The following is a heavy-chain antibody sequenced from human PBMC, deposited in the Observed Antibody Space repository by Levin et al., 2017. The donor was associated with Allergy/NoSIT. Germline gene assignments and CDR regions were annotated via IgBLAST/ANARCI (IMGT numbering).Heavy chain of an antibody. V-gene: IGHV5-51*01. J-gene: IGHJ6*02. CDR2: IYPGDSDT. Sequence: TGESLKISCKGSGYSFTSYWIGWVRQMPGKGLEWMGIIYPGDSDTRYSPSFQGQVTISADKSISTAYLQWSSLKASDTAMYYCARRRGEETQGRHYYGMDVWGQGTTVTVSS. CDR3: ARRRGEETQGRHYYGMDV. CDR1: GYSFTSYW. D-gene: IGHD3-10*01.